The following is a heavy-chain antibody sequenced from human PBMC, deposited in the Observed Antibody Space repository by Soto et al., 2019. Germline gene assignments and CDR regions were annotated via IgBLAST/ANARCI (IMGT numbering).Heavy chain of an antibody. V-gene: IGHV1-69*12. CDR3: ARRSGRDYYYGMDV. D-gene: IGHD3-10*01. CDR2: IIPIFGTA. CDR1: GGTFSSYA. J-gene: IGHJ6*02. Sequence: QVQLVQSGAEVKKPGSSVKVSCKASGGTFSSYAISWVRQAPGQGLEWMGGIIPIFGTANYAQKFQGRVTITADESTSTAYMGLSSLRSEDTAVYYCARRSGRDYYYGMDVWGQGTTVTVSS.